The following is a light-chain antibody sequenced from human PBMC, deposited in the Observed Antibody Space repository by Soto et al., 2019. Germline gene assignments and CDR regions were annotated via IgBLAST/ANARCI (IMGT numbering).Light chain of an antibody. J-gene: IGKJ4*01. CDR2: DAS. Sequence: DIQMTQSPSSLCASGGDRVTSGCQASHNIYNYLNWYHQKPGKAPKLLIFDASNLETGVPSRFSGSGSRTHFSLTINNLQPEDVGTYFCQHYDNLPLTFGGGTKVDIK. CDR3: QHYDNLPLT. CDR1: HNIYNY. V-gene: IGKV1-33*01.